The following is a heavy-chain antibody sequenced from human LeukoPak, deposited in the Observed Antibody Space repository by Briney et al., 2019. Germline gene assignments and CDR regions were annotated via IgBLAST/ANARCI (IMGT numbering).Heavy chain of an antibody. CDR1: GGSISTTSYY. Sequence: SETLSLTCTVSGGSISTTSYYWGWIRQPPGKGLGWIGSIYYSGITYYNPSLQSRVTISVDTSKNQFSLRLISVTAADTAVYYCAKLHPLHYDSSGFYGYFDLWGRGTVVTVSS. J-gene: IGHJ2*01. V-gene: IGHV4-39*01. CDR3: AKLHPLHYDSSGFYGYFDL. D-gene: IGHD3-22*01. CDR2: IYYSGIT.